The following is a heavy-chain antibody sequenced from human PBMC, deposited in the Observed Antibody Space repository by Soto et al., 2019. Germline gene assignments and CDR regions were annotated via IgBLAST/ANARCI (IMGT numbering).Heavy chain of an antibody. V-gene: IGHV1-46*03. CDR2: INPSGGST. Sequence: QVQLVQSGAEVKKPGASVKVSCKASGYTFTSYYMHWVRQAPGQGLEWMGIINPSGGSTSYAQKFEGRVTMTKETSTSTVDVELSSLRSEDTAVYYCARVYGDPPVRGVIIFLKGGAFDIWGQGTMVTVST. D-gene: IGHD3-10*01. CDR3: ARVYGDPPVRGVIIFLKGGAFDI. J-gene: IGHJ3*02. CDR1: GYTFTSYY.